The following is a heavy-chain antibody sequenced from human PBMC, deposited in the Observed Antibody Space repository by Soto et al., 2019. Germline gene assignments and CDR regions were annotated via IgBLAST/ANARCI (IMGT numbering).Heavy chain of an antibody. CDR1: GYTFTTYA. D-gene: IGHD6-13*01. Sequence: GASVKVSCKASGYTFTTYAMHWVRQAPGQRLEWMGWINAGNGNTRYSQKFQGRVTITRDTSASTAYMELSSLRSEDTAVYYCARGSTYSSSWYVYWGQGTLVTVSS. CDR2: INAGNGNT. V-gene: IGHV1-3*01. CDR3: ARGSTYSSSWYVY. J-gene: IGHJ4*02.